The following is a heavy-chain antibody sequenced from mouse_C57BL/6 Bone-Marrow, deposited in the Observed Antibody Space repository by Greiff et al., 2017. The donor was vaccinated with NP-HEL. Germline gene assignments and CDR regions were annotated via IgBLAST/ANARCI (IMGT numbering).Heavy chain of an antibody. J-gene: IGHJ1*03. Sequence: EVQRVESEGGLVQPGSSMKLSFTPSCLPFLSSSLPGFLPFPSTCLEWVANINYDGSSTYYLDSLKSRFIISRDNAKNILYLQMSSLKSEDTATYYCAREGVYDRYFDVWGTGTTVTVSS. CDR2: INYDGSST. D-gene: IGHD2-12*01. CDR3: AREGVYDRYFDV. V-gene: IGHV5-16*01. CDR1: CLPFLSSS.